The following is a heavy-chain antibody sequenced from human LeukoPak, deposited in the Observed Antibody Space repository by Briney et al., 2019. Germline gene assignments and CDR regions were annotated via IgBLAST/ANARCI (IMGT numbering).Heavy chain of an antibody. V-gene: IGHV4-31*03. Sequence: SETLSLTCTVSGGAVSSAGYYWTWIRQHPGKGPEWIGYIYHSGSTSYSPSLKSRITMSVDTSKNQFPLQMSSVTAADTAVYFCARGAGDYYDRSGIDSWGQGTLVTVSS. CDR2: IYHSGST. D-gene: IGHD3-22*01. CDR3: ARGAGDYYDRSGIDS. J-gene: IGHJ4*02. CDR1: GGAVSSAGYY.